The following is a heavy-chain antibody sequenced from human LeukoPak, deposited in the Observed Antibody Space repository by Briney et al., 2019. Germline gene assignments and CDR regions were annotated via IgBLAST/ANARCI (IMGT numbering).Heavy chain of an antibody. CDR1: GYTFDDYG. CDR3: ARARLRLSGYYYYMDV. J-gene: IGHJ6*03. CDR2: INWNGGRT. D-gene: IGHD5-12*01. Sequence: RTGGSLRLSCAASGYTFDDYGMSWVRQAPGKGLEWVSGINWNGGRTGYADSVKGRFTISRDNAKTSLYLQMNSLRAEDTALYYCARARLRLSGYYYYMDVWGKGTTVTVSS. V-gene: IGHV3-20*04.